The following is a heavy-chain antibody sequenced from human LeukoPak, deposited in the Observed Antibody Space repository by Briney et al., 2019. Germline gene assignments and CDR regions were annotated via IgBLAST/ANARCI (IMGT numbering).Heavy chain of an antibody. CDR1: GGSIRSYY. CDR3: ARHYYDRSDSYSFDY. J-gene: IGHJ4*02. D-gene: IGHD3-22*01. Sequence: SETLSLTCTVSGGSIRSYYWSWIRQPPGKGLEWIGYIYDSGSTNYNPSPKSRVTISVDTSKNQFSLKLSSVTAADSAVYYCARHYYDRSDSYSFDYWGQGTLVTVSS. CDR2: IYDSGST. V-gene: IGHV4-59*08.